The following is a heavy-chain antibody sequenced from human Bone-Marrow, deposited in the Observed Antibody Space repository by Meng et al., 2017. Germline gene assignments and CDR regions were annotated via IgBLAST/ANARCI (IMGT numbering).Heavy chain of an antibody. J-gene: IGHJ3*02. CDR1: GFSLSTRGVG. D-gene: IGHD2-15*01. CDR2: NYWDDDK. V-gene: IGHV2-5*02. Sequence: SGPTLVKPTQTLTLTCTFSGFSLSTRGVGVDWIRQPPRKALEWLALNYWDDDKRYSPSLKGRLTITKDTSKNQVVLTMTNMDPVDTATYCCAHSMGGMGAFDIWGQGTMVTVSS. CDR3: AHSMGGMGAFDI.